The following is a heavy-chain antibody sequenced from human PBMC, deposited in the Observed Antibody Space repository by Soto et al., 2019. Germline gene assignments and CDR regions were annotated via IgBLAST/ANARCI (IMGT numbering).Heavy chain of an antibody. CDR2: IIPMLGTP. CDR3: ARVVSNHVSGPHSYSYGMDV. D-gene: IGHD4-4*01. J-gene: IGHJ6*02. V-gene: IGHV1-69*11. CDR1: GGTFSRFG. Sequence: QVQLVQSGAEVKKPGSSVKVSCKTSGGTFSRFGISWVRQARGQGLEWMGGIIPMLGTPNYAQKFQGRVTIXAXVXXKTAPMELSRLRSEDTAVYFCARVVSNHVSGPHSYSYGMDVWGQGTAVTVSS.